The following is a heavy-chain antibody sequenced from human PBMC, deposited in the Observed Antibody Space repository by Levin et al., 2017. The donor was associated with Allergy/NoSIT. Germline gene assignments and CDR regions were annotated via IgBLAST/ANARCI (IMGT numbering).Heavy chain of an antibody. V-gene: IGHV4-34*01. CDR3: ARRACSSTSCYRLDY. CDR1: GGSFSGYY. J-gene: IGHJ4*02. CDR2: INHSGST. Sequence: SETLSLTCAVYGGSFSGYYWSWIRQPPGKGLEWIGEINHSGSTNYNPSLKSRVTISVDTSKNQFSLKLSSVTAADTAVYYCARRACSSTSCYRLDYWGQGTLVTVSS. D-gene: IGHD2-2*01.